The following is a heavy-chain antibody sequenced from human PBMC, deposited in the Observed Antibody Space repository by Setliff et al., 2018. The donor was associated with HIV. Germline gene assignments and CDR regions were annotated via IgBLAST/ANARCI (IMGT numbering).Heavy chain of an antibody. Sequence: HPGGSLRLSCAASGFTFSNYAMNWIRQAPGKGLEWVSSLSGSGDSTFYAASVRGRFTISRDNSKNILYLQMDSLGAEDTAVYYCAKDSVVPAAGRVFDYWGQGTLVTVSS. D-gene: IGHD2-2*01. J-gene: IGHJ4*02. V-gene: IGHV3-23*01. CDR3: AKDSVVPAAGRVFDY. CDR2: LSGSGDST. CDR1: GFTFSNYA.